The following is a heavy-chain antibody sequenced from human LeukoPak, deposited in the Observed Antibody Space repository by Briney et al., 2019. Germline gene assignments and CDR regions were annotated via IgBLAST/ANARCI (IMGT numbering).Heavy chain of an antibody. CDR1: GGSISSHY. CDR3: ARGDTIFGVVTQFDY. Sequence: SETLSLTCTVSGGSISSHYWSWIRQPPGKGLEWIGYIYYSGSTNYNPSLKSRVTISVDTSKNQFSLKLSSVTAADTAVYCCARGDTIFGVVTQFDYWGQGTLVTVSS. V-gene: IGHV4-59*11. J-gene: IGHJ4*02. D-gene: IGHD3-3*01. CDR2: IYYSGST.